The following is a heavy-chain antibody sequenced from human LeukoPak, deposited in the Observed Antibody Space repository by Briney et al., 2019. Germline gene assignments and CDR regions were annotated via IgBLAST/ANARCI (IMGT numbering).Heavy chain of an antibody. D-gene: IGHD3-22*01. V-gene: IGHV3-48*03. CDR2: ISSSGSTI. CDR1: GFTFSSYE. CDR3: ARDLGQYYDTSDNWFDP. Sequence: GGSLRLSCVASGFTFSSYEMNWVRQAPGKGLEWVSYISSSGSTIYYADSVKGRFTISRDNAKNSPYLQMNSLRAEDTAVYYCARDLGQYYDTSDNWFDPWGQGTLVTVSS. J-gene: IGHJ5*02.